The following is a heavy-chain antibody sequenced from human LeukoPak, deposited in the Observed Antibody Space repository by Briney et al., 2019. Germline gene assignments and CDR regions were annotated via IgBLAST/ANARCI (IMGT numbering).Heavy chain of an antibody. CDR1: GFTFTTYS. CDR2: ISPSSSTI. J-gene: IGHJ3*02. D-gene: IGHD3-16*01. V-gene: IGHV3-48*01. Sequence: GGSLRLSCAASGFTFTTYSMNWVRQAPGKGLEWVSYISPSSSTIYYADSVKGRFTISRDNAKNSLYLQMNSLRAEDTAVYYCARPRLSFLQTDAFDIWGQGTMVTVSS. CDR3: ARPRLSFLQTDAFDI.